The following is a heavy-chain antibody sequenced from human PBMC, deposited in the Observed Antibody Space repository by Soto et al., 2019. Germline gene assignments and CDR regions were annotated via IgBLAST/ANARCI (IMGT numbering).Heavy chain of an antibody. CDR1: GGSFSGYY. CDR2: INHSGST. V-gene: IGHV4-34*01. J-gene: IGHJ6*02. CDR3: ASIGGATTPGYYGMDV. D-gene: IGHD1-26*01. Sequence: SETLSLTCAVYGGSFSGYYWSWIRQPPGKGLEWIGEINHSGSTNYNPSLKSRVTISVDTSKNQFSLKLRSVTAADTAVYYGASIGGATTPGYYGMDVWGQGTTVTVSS.